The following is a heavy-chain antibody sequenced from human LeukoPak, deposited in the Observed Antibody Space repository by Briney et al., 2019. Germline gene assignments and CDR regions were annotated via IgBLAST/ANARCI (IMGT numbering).Heavy chain of an antibody. V-gene: IGHV4-59*01. Sequence: KPSETLSLTCTVSGGSIGSYYWSWIRQPPGKGLEWIGYIYYSGSTNYNPSLKSRVTISVDTSKNQFSLKLSSVTAADTAVYYCARAGGYSYGSIDYWGQGTLVTVSS. CDR2: IYYSGST. CDR3: ARAGGYSYGSIDY. D-gene: IGHD5-18*01. J-gene: IGHJ4*02. CDR1: GGSIGSYY.